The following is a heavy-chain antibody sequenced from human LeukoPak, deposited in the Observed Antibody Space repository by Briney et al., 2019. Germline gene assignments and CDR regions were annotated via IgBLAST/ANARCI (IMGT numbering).Heavy chain of an antibody. J-gene: IGHJ4*02. D-gene: IGHD1-26*01. CDR2: INSDGSRT. Sequence: PGGSLRLSCAASGFTFSSYAMHWVRQAPGKGLVWVSRINSDGSRTSYADSVKGRFTISRDNAKNTLYLQMNSLRAEDTAVYYCARGEWELLMVIGYYWGQGTLVTVSS. CDR1: GFTFSSYA. CDR3: ARGEWELLMVIGYY. V-gene: IGHV3-74*01.